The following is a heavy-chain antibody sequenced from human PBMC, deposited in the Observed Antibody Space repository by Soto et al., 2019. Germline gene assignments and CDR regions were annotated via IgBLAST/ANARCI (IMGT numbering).Heavy chain of an antibody. J-gene: IGHJ4*02. CDR1: GGSISSSSYY. CDR2: IYYSGST. Sequence: PSETLSLTCTVSGGSISSSSYYWGWIRQPPGKGLEWIGSIYYSGSTYYNPSLKSRVTISVDTSKNQFSLKLSSVTAADTAVYYCARRLFHNWNDEDGTFDYWGQGTLVTVSS. CDR3: ARRLFHNWNDEDGTFDY. D-gene: IGHD1-20*01. V-gene: IGHV4-39*01.